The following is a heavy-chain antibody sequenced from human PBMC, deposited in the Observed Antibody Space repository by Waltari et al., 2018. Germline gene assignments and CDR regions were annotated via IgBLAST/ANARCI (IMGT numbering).Heavy chain of an antibody. Sequence: EVQLVESGGGLIQPGGSLRLSCLASGFTFSATSVNWVRQAAGKGLEWVSFISSGDKTIYYADTGKGRITISSDNAKNSLFLQMNSLRDEDTAVYYCARGITLDVWGQGTTVTVSS. CDR3: ARGITLDV. V-gene: IGHV3-48*02. CDR1: GFTFSATS. J-gene: IGHJ6*02. CDR2: ISSGDKTI.